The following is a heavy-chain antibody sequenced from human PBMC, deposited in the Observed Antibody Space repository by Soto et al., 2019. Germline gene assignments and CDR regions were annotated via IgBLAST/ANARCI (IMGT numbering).Heavy chain of an antibody. V-gene: IGHV4-4*02. J-gene: IGHJ4*02. CDR3: AARHFWSGPRTDRRLDY. Sequence: RQPPGKGLEWIGQISHSGSTNYNPSLTSRVTISVDKSKNHFSLKLTSVTAADTAVYYCAARHFWSGPRTDRRLDYWGQGTLVTVSS. CDR2: ISHSGST. D-gene: IGHD3-3*02.